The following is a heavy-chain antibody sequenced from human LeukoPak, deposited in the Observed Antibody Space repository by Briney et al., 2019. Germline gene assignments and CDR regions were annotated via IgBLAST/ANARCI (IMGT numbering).Heavy chain of an antibody. J-gene: IGHJ6*02. CDR2: ISGYNGNT. CDR1: GYTFTSYG. CDR3: ARGPYDILTGYLNNHNYYGMDV. D-gene: IGHD3-9*01. V-gene: IGHV1-18*01. Sequence: GASVKVSCKASGYTFTSYGINWVRQAPGQGLEWMGWISGYNGNTKYAQKLQGRVTMTKDTPTSTVYMELRSLSSDDTAVYYCARGPYDILTGYLNNHNYYGMDVWGQGTTVTVSS.